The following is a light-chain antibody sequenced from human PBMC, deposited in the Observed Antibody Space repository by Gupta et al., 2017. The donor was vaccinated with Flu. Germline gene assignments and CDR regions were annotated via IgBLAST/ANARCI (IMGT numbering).Light chain of an antibody. CDR1: SSNIGNNY. CDR3: GTWDSSLSAGV. Sequence: QSVFTQPPSVSAAPVQKVTISCSGSSSNIGNNYVSWYQQLPGTAPKLLIYENNKRPSGIPDRFSGSKSGTSATLGITGLQTGDEADYYCGTWDSSLSAGVFGGGTKLTVL. V-gene: IGLV1-51*02. CDR2: ENN. J-gene: IGLJ3*02.